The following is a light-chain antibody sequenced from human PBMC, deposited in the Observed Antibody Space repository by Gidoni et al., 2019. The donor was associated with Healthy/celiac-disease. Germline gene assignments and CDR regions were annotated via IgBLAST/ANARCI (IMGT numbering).Light chain of an antibody. V-gene: IGKV1-5*03. Sequence: DIQLTQSPSTLSASVGDRVTITCRASQSISSWLAWYQQKTGKAPKLLIYKACSLESGVPSRFSGSGSGKEFTLTISSLQPDDFATYCCQQYNSYSGTFGQXTKVEIK. J-gene: IGKJ1*01. CDR1: QSISSW. CDR3: QQYNSYSGT. CDR2: KAC.